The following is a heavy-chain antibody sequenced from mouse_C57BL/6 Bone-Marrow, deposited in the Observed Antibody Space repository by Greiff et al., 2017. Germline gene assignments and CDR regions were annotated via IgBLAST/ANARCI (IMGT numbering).Heavy chain of an antibody. Sequence: EVKLQESGAELVKPGASVKLSCTASGFNIKDYYMLWVKQRTEQGLEWIGRIDPEDGETKYAPKFKGKATITADTSSNTAYQQLSSLTSEDTAVFYCARGGGTWFDYWGQGTTLTVSS. CDR3: ARGGGTWFDY. CDR2: IDPEDGET. V-gene: IGHV14-2*01. D-gene: IGHD3-3*01. J-gene: IGHJ2*01. CDR1: GFNIKDYY.